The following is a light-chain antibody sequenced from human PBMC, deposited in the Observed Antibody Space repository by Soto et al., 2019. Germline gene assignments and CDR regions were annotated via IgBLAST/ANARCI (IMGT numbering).Light chain of an antibody. V-gene: IGLV1-44*01. CDR3: AAWDDSLNGLYV. CDR2: STS. Sequence: QSVLTQPPSASGTPGQRVTISRSGSSSNIGSNSVNWYQQLPGTAPKLLVYSTSQRPSGVPDRFSGSKSGTSASLAISALQSEDEADYFCAAWDDSLNGLYVFGTGTKVTVL. J-gene: IGLJ1*01. CDR1: SSNIGSNS.